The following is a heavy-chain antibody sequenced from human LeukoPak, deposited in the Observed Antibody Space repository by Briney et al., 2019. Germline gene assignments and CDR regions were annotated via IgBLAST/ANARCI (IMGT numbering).Heavy chain of an antibody. CDR1: GFTFGDYA. CDR3: TRGVVVVTAYYGMDV. V-gene: IGHV3-49*03. CDR2: IRSKAYGGTT. Sequence: GGSLRLSCTASGFTFGDYAMSWFRQAPGKGLEWVGFIRSKAYGGTTEYAASVKGRFTISRDDSKSIAYLQMNSLKTEDTAVYYCTRGVVVVTAYYGMDVWGQGTTVTVSS. J-gene: IGHJ6*02. D-gene: IGHD2-21*02.